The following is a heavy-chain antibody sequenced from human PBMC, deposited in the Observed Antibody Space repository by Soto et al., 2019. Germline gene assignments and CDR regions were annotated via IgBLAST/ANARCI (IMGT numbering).Heavy chain of an antibody. D-gene: IGHD6-13*01. J-gene: IGHJ4*02. CDR3: ARDLAAAAY. V-gene: IGHV1-46*01. Sequence: QVQLVQSGAEVKKPGASVKVSCKASGYIFTNYYIHWVRQAPGQGLEWMAIINPLPTSGSTNYAQKFQGTVTVTRDTSTSTVYLELSSLRSDDTAVYYCARDLAAAAYWGQGTLVTVSP. CDR2: INPLPTSGST. CDR1: GYIFTNYY.